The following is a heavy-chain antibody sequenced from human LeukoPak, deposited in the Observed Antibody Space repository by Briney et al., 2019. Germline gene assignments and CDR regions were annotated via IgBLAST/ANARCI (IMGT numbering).Heavy chain of an antibody. CDR1: GGSISSSSYY. V-gene: IGHV4-39*07. CDR3: ARGPASRYYYYGMDV. Sequence: SETLSLTCTVSGGSISSSSYYWGWIRQPPGKGLEWIGSIYYSGSTYYNPSLKSRVTISVDTSKNQFSLKLSSVTAADTAVYYCARGPASRYYYYGMDVWGQGTTVTVSS. CDR2: IYYSGST. J-gene: IGHJ6*02.